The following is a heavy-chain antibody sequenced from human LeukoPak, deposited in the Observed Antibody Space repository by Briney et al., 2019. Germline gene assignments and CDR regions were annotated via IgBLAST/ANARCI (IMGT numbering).Heavy chain of an antibody. J-gene: IGHJ3*02. CDR2: IKQDGSEK. D-gene: IGHD3-22*01. CDR1: GFTFSSYW. Sequence: PGGSLRLSCAASGFTFSSYWMSWVRQAPGKGLEWVANIKQDGSEKYYVDSVKGRFTISRDNAKNSLYLQMNSLRAEDTAVYYCARVWSYYYDSSAGAFDIWGQGTMVTVSS. V-gene: IGHV3-7*01. CDR3: ARVWSYYYDSSAGAFDI.